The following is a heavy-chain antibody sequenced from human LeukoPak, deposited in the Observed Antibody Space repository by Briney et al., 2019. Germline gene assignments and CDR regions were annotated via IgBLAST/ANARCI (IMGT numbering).Heavy chain of an antibody. CDR1: GYTFTSYY. Sequence: ASVKVSCKASGYTFTSYYMHWVRQAPGQGLEWMGIINPSGGSTSYAQKFQGRVTITADESMSTAYMELSSLRSEDTAVYYCARFDCSSTSCDKDYWGQGTLVIVSS. CDR3: ARFDCSSTSCDKDY. J-gene: IGHJ4*02. CDR2: INPSGGST. V-gene: IGHV1-46*01. D-gene: IGHD2-2*01.